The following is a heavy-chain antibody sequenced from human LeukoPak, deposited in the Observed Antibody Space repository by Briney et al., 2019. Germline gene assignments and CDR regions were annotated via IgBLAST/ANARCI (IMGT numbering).Heavy chain of an antibody. V-gene: IGHV3-21*01. CDR1: GFTFSTYN. CDR3: ARDPYSGSYGDYYYYYMDV. CDR2: ITSSSRYI. D-gene: IGHD1-26*01. J-gene: IGHJ6*03. Sequence: GGSLRLSCAASGFTFSTYNMNWVRQAPGKGLEWVSSITSSSRYIYYADSVRGRFTISRDNAKSSLYLQMNSLRAEDTAVYYCARDPYSGSYGDYYYYYMDVWGKGTTVTISS.